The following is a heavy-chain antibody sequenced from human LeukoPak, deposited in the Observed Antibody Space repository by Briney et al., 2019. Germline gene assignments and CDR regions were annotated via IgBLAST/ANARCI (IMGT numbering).Heavy chain of an antibody. CDR2: INRDGSDK. CDR3: AWYGVTHGLDV. D-gene: IGHD3-10*01. CDR1: GFTLSNYW. J-gene: IGHJ6*02. V-gene: IGHV3-7*01. Sequence: PGGSLRLSCAASGFTLSNYWMSWVRQAPGKGLEWVANINRDGSDKYYVDSVMGRFTISKDNAKNSVYLQMNSLRSEDTAIYYCAWYGVTHGLDVWGQGTTVTVSS.